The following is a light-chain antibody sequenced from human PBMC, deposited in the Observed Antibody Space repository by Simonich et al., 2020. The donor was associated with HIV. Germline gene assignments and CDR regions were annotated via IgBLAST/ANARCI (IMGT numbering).Light chain of an antibody. CDR1: QSVLYSSNNKNY. CDR2: WAS. V-gene: IGKV4-1*01. CDR3: QQYFSTPRT. J-gene: IGKJ1*01. Sequence: DIVMTRSPDSLAVSLGERATINCKSSQSVLYSSNNKNYLAWYQQKPGQPPKLLIYWASTRESGVPDRFSGSGSGTDFTLTISSLQAEDVAVYYCQQYFSTPRTFGQGTKVEI.